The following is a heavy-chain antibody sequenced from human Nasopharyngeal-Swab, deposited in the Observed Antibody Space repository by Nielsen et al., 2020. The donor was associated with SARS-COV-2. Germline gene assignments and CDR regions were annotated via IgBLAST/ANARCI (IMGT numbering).Heavy chain of an antibody. CDR1: GFTFGDYG. D-gene: IGHD2-15*01. Sequence: SLKISCAASGFTFGDYGMHWVRQVPGKGLEWVSGISWNSGRIDYADSVKGRFTISRDNAKNSLYLEMKSLRTEDTALYYCVKVGYCSSSSCSHSDSWCQGTLVTVSS. V-gene: IGHV3-9*01. CDR2: ISWNSGRI. CDR3: VKVGYCSSSSCSHSDS. J-gene: IGHJ4*02.